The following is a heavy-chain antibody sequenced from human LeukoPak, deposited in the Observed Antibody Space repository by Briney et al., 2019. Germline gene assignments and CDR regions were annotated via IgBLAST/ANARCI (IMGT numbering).Heavy chain of an antibody. CDR2: INPNSGGT. Sequence: GASVKVSCKASGYTFTGYYMHWVRQAPGQGLEWMGWINPNSGGTNYAQKFQGRVTMTRDTSISTAYMELSRLRSDDTAVYYCARETQWLVPAFDIWGQGTMVTVSS. J-gene: IGHJ3*02. V-gene: IGHV1-2*02. D-gene: IGHD6-19*01. CDR1: GYTFTGYY. CDR3: ARETQWLVPAFDI.